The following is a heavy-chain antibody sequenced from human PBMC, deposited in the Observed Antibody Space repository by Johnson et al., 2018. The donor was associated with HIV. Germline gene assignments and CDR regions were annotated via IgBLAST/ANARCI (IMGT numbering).Heavy chain of an antibody. CDR1: GFTFSDYG. CDR3: AKESDAFDI. V-gene: IGHV3-33*06. CDR2: IWCDGSNT. J-gene: IGHJ3*02. Sequence: QVQLVESGGGVVQPGRSLRLSCAASGFTFSDYGMHWVRQAPGKGLEWVALIWCDGSNTYYADSVKGRFTISRDNSKNTLYLQMNSLSAEDTAVYYCAKESDAFDIWGQGTMVTVSS.